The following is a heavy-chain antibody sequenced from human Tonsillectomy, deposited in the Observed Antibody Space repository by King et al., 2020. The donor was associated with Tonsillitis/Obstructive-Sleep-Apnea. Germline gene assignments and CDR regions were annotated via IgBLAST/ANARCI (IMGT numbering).Heavy chain of an antibody. CDR2: IKEDGSEK. D-gene: IGHD2-15*01. Sequence: VQLVESGGGLVQPGGSLRLSCVASGFIFRTYWMSWVRQAPGKGLEWVANIKEDGSEKNYADSVKGRFTISRDNAQNSLYLQMNSLRAEDTAVYYCARDAGYCSGGSCARGWGQGTLVTVSS. V-gene: IGHV3-7*04. J-gene: IGHJ1*01. CDR3: ARDAGYCSGGSCARG. CDR1: GFIFRTYW.